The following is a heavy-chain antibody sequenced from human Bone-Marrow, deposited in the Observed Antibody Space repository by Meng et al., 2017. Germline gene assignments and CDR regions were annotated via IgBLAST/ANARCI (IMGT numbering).Heavy chain of an antibody. CDR3: ARGKHYGDYFDY. CDR2: IYYSGST. CDR1: GGSISSYY. Sequence: QVQLQESGPGLVKPSETLSLTCTVSGGSISSYYWSWIRQPPGKGLEWIGYIYYSGSTNYNPSLKSRVTIPVDTSKNQFSLRLSSVTAADTAVYYCARGKHYGDYFDYWGQGTLVTVSS. V-gene: IGHV4-59*01. J-gene: IGHJ4*02. D-gene: IGHD4-17*01.